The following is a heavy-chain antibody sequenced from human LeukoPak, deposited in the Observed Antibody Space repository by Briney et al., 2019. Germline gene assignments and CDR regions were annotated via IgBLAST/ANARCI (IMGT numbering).Heavy chain of an antibody. CDR2: INYSGST. CDR1: GGSISSYY. D-gene: IGHD4-17*01. CDR3: AREGMTTGEFDP. V-gene: IGHV4-59*01. J-gene: IGHJ5*02. Sequence: TSETLSLTCTVSGGSISSYYWNWIRQPPGEGLEWIGYINYSGSTNYNPSLKSRITISIDTSKNQFSLKLSSVTAADTAVYYCAREGMTTGEFDPWGQGTLVTVSS.